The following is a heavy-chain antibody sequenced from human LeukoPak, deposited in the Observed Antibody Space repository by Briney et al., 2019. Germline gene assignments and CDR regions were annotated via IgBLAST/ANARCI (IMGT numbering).Heavy chain of an antibody. V-gene: IGHV1-2*06. CDR2: INPNSGDT. CDR3: ARGRIAANY. J-gene: IGHJ4*02. Sequence: ASVKVSCRASGYTFTGYHIHWVRQAPGQGLEWMGRINPNSGDTNYAQNFQGRVTMTRDTSINTAYMELSSLRSEDTAVYYCARGRIAANYWGQGTLVTVSS. CDR1: GYTFTGYH. D-gene: IGHD6-13*01.